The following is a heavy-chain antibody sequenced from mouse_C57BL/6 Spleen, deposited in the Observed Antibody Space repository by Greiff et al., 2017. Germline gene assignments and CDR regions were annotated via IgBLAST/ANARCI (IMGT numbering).Heavy chain of an antibody. J-gene: IGHJ4*01. D-gene: IGHD2-5*01. V-gene: IGHV1-62-2*01. CDR3: ARHEEAAYYSNYDAMDY. Sequence: VKLMESGAELVKPGASVKLSCKASGYTFTEYTIHWVKQRSGQGLEWIGWFYPGSGSIKYNEKFKDKATLTADKSSSTVYMELSRLTSEDSAVYFCARHEEAAYYSNYDAMDYWGQGTSVTVSS. CDR1: GYTFTEYT. CDR2: FYPGSGSI.